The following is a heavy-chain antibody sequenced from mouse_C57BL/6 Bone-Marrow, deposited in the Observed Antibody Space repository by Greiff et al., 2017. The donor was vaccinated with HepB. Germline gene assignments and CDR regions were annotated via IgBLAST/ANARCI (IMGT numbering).Heavy chain of an antibody. D-gene: IGHD1-1*01. J-gene: IGHJ2*01. Sequence: VQLQQSGAELVRPGASVKLSCTASGFNIKDDYMHWVKQRPEQGLEWIGWIDPENGDTEYASKLQGKATITADTSTNTAYLQLSSLTSEDTAVYYCTTTYYYGSSYDYWGRGTTLTVSS. CDR1: GFNIKDDY. CDR3: TTTYYYGSSYDY. V-gene: IGHV14-4*01. CDR2: IDPENGDT.